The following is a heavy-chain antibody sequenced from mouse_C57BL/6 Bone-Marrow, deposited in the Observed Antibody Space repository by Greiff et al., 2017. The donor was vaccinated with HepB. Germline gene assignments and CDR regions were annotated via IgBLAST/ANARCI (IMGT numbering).Heavy chain of an antibody. Sequence: VQLQQSGPELVKPGASVKISCKASGYSFTDYNMNWVKQSNGKSLEWIGVINPNYGTTSYNQKFKGKATLTVDQSSSTAYMQLNSLTSADSAVYYCASPAYYYGSSYDWYFDVWGTGTTVTVSS. J-gene: IGHJ1*03. CDR2: INPNYGTT. CDR3: ASPAYYYGSSYDWYFDV. V-gene: IGHV1-39*01. CDR1: GYSFTDYN. D-gene: IGHD1-1*01.